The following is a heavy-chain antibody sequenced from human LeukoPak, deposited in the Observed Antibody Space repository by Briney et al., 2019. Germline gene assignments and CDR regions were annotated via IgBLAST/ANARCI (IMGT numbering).Heavy chain of an antibody. J-gene: IGHJ4*02. CDR2: INTRSYI. V-gene: IGHV3-21*01. CDR1: GFTFSSYS. CDR3: AREGGYCYGASCRFFDS. D-gene: IGHD2-15*01. Sequence: PGGSLRLSCAASGFTFSSYSMNWVRQAPGKGREWVSSINTRSYIYSADSVKGRFTISRDNDKNSVYLQMNSLRAEDTAVYYCAREGGYCYGASCRFFDSWGQGTLLTVSS.